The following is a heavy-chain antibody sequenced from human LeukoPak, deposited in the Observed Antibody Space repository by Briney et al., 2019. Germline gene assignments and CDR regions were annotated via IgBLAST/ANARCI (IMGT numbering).Heavy chain of an antibody. CDR2: ISYSGST. V-gene: IGHV4-59*12. CDR1: GGSISSYY. CDR3: ARGSGLDYDILTGYYTDYYYYGMDV. D-gene: IGHD3-9*01. J-gene: IGHJ6*02. Sequence: SETLSLTCTVSGGSISSYYWSWIRQPPGKGLEWIGYISYSGSTNYNPSLKSRVTMSLDTSKNQFSLKLSSVTAADTAVYYCARGSGLDYDILTGYYTDYYYYGMDVWGQGTTVTVSS.